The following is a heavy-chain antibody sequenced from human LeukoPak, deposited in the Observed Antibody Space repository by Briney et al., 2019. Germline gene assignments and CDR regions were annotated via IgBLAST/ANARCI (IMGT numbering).Heavy chain of an antibody. Sequence: GGSLRLSCAASGFTFSDYAMSWVRQAPGEALEWVSVISGSAISSYYANSVKGRFTISRDNSKNTLYLELTSLRAEDTAVYYCAKDGGHENFRRSVDFVSWGQGTLVTVSS. V-gene: IGHV3-23*01. CDR3: AKDGGHENFRRSVDFVS. CDR1: GFTFSDYA. J-gene: IGHJ4*02. D-gene: IGHD3-3*01. CDR2: ISGSAISS.